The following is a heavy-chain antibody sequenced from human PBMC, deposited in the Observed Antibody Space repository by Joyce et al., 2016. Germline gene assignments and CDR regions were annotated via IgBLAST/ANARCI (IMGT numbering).Heavy chain of an antibody. J-gene: IGHJ5*02. Sequence: QVQLVQSGAEVKKPGTSVKVSCKASGYSVAGYHLHWERQAPGQVLEGMGWINPNSGATYYAQKFQGRVTMTRDLSITTAYMEMSILRSDDTAMYFCARVYSTRSHNYFDPWGQGTLVTVSS. CDR1: GYSVAGYH. D-gene: IGHD2-2*01. CDR3: ARVYSTRSHNYFDP. V-gene: IGHV1-2*02. CDR2: INPNSGAT.